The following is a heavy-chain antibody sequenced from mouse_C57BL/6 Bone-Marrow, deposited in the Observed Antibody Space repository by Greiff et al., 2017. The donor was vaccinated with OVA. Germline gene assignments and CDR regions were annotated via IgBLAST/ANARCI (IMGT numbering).Heavy chain of an antibody. CDR1: YFTFTASA. D-gene: IGHD2-4*01. CDR2: FTMYSDAT. Sequence: LQQSGAELVRPGSSVKLSCKDSYFTFTASAMHWVKQRPGNGLEWIGSFTMYSDATEYSENFKGKATLTENTSSSTAYMELSSLTSEDSAVDDCARSGLRQGPHYWGQGTTLTVSA. V-gene: IGHV1-49*01. J-gene: IGHJ2*01. CDR3: ARSGLRQGPHY.